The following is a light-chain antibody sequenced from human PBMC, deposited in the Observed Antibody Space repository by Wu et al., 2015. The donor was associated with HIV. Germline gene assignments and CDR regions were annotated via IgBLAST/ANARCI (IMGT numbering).Light chain of an antibody. CDR2: GAS. CDR1: QSLGTN. V-gene: IGKV3-20*01. CDR3: HQYGSSPPGT. Sequence: IVLTQSPATLSLSPGERATLSCRASQSLGTNLAWYQQKPGQAPRLLIYGASNRATGIPDRFSGSGSGTDFTLTISRLEPEDLAVYYCHQYGSSPPGTFGQGTKLEIK. J-gene: IGKJ2*01.